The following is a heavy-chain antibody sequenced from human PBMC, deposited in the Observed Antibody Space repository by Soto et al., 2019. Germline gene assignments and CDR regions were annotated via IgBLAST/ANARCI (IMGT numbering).Heavy chain of an antibody. V-gene: IGHV4-38-2*01. CDR2: IYHRGNT. CDR3: ARVACSDSSGNYYYFDY. D-gene: IGHD3-22*01. J-gene: IGHJ4*02. CDR1: GYSISIGYY. Sequence: SETLSLTCAVSGYSISIGYYWGWIRQPPGKGLEWIGSIYHRGNTPYNPSLKSRVTISVDTSKNQFSLKLSSVTAADTAVYYCARVACSDSSGNYYYFDYWGQGTLVTVSS.